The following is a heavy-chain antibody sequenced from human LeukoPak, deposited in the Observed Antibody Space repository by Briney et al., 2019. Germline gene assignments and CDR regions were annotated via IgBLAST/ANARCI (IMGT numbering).Heavy chain of an antibody. CDR1: GFTLSSYW. D-gene: IGHD3-22*01. CDR2: IKQDGSEK. J-gene: IGHJ4*02. V-gene: IGHV3-7*01. CDR3: ARAQRGYYYDSSGYPLGY. Sequence: GGSLRLSCAASGFTLSSYWMSWVRQAPGKGLEWVANIKQDGSEKYYVDSVKGRFTISRDNAKNSLYLQMNSLRAEDTAVYHCARAQRGYYYDSSGYPLGYWGQGTLVTVSS.